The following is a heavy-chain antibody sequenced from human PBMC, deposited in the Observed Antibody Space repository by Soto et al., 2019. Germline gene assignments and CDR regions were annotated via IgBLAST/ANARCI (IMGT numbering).Heavy chain of an antibody. CDR1: GGSINNYY. D-gene: IGHD5-18*01. Sequence: QVQLQESGPGLVTASETLTLTCTISGGSINNYYWTWVRQPPGKGLEWIGRIYPSGRAHYNPSLQSRVTLSGDVSKNQFSLRVNSVTATDTAIYFCARDYDVNTALNYWYFDLWGRGTLVTVSS. J-gene: IGHJ2*01. CDR3: ARDYDVNTALNYWYFDL. V-gene: IGHV4-4*07. CDR2: IYPSGRA.